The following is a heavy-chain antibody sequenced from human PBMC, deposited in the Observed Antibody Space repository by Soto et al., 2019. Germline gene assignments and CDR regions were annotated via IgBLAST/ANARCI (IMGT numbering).Heavy chain of an antibody. CDR1: GGSVSSGDYY. D-gene: IGHD2-8*02. CDR3: ARECTGGTCSQTDY. CDR2: IYYSGST. Sequence: RSLTCTVSGGSVSSGDYYWTWIRQHPGKGLEWIGYIYYSGSTYYNPSLKSRVTISIDTSKNQFSLKLTTVTAADTAVYYCARECTGGTCSQTDYWGQGTLVTVSS. J-gene: IGHJ4*02. V-gene: IGHV4-31*03.